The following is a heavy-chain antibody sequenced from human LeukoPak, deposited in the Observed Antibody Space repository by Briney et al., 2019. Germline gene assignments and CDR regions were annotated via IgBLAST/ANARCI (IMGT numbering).Heavy chain of an antibody. V-gene: IGHV3-53*01. Sequence: GGSLRLSCAASGFTVSSNYMSWVRQAPGKGLEWVSIIYSGGSTFYADSVKGRFTISRDNSKNTLYLQMNSLRAEDTAVYYCARDVLLWFGEFSPLNYWGQGTLVTVSS. D-gene: IGHD3-10*01. CDR2: IYSGGST. J-gene: IGHJ4*02. CDR1: GFTVSSNY. CDR3: ARDVLLWFGEFSPLNY.